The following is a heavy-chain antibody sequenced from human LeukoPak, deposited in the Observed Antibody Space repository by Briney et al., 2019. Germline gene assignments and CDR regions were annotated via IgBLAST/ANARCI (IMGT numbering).Heavy chain of an antibody. CDR2: ISYDGSKK. V-gene: IGHV3-30*18. CDR1: GFTFSSYG. J-gene: IGHJ4*02. CDR3: AKGKRFRYFDNTKYYFDN. Sequence: GGSLRLSCAASGFTFSSYGMHWVRQAPGKGLEWVAVISYDGSKKYYADSVKGRFTISRDNSKNTLYLQMNSLRAEDTAVYYCAKGKRFRYFDNTKYYFDNWGQGTLVTVSS. D-gene: IGHD3-9*01.